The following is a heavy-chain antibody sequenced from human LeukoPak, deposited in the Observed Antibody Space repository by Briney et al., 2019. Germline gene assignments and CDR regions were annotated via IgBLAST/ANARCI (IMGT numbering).Heavy chain of an antibody. V-gene: IGHV3-33*01. Sequence: PGRSLRLSCAASGLTPSNSMMHWIRPAPGEGLEWVALIRPDGVEKFYSDSVKGRFTISRDNSKNTVYLEMTNLRAEDTAVYYCARESSWNYAFDYWGQGTLATVSS. CDR2: IRPDGVEK. CDR3: ARESSWNYAFDY. D-gene: IGHD1-7*01. J-gene: IGHJ4*02. CDR1: GLTPSNSM.